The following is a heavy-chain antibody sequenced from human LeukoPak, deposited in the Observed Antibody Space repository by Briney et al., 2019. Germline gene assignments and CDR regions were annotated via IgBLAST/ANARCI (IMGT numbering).Heavy chain of an antibody. CDR2: ISAYNGNT. J-gene: IGHJ4*02. V-gene: IGHV1-18*01. CDR3: ARLSYDFWSGPAYYFDY. D-gene: IGHD3-3*01. CDR1: GYTFTSYG. Sequence: ASVKVSCKASGYTFTSYGISWVRQAPGQGLEGMGWISAYNGNTNYAQKLQGRVTMTTDTSTSTAYMELRSLRSDDTAVYYCARLSYDFWSGPAYYFDYWGQGTLVTVSS.